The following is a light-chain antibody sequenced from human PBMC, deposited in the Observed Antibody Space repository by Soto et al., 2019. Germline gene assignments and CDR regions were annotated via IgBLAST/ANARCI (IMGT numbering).Light chain of an antibody. CDR1: QSISGY. J-gene: IGKJ4*01. V-gene: IGKV1-39*01. CDR2: AAS. Sequence: DIQMTQSPSSLSASVGDRVTITCRASQSISGYLNWYQQKPGKAPKLLIYAASSLQSGVPSRFSGSGSGTDFTLTISSLQPEDFATYYCQQSYSTPPLFGGGTKVDIK. CDR3: QQSYSTPPL.